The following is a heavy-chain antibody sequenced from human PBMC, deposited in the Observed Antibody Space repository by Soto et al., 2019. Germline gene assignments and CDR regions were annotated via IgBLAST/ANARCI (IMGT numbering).Heavy chain of an antibody. V-gene: IGHV4-31*03. Sequence: QVQLQESGPGLVKPSQTLSLTCTVSGGSISSGGYYWSWIRQHPGKGLEWIGYIYYSGSTYYNPSLKRRVTISVDTSKNQFSLKLSSVTVADTAVCYCARAIVRDWFFDYWGQGTLVTVSS. J-gene: IGHJ4*02. CDR3: ARAIVRDWFFDY. CDR1: GGSISSGGYY. D-gene: IGHD3-9*01. CDR2: IYYSGST.